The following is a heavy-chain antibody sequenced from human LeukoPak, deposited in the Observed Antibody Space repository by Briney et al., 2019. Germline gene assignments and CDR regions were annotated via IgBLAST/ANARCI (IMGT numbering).Heavy chain of an antibody. J-gene: IGHJ4*02. CDR1: GFTFSSYA. V-gene: IGHV3-64D*09. D-gene: IGHD3-10*01. CDR3: VKDYYGSGSYGVPYFDY. Sequence: GGSLRLSCAASGFTFSSYAMSWVRQAPGKGLEYVSAISSNGGSTYYADSVKGGFTISRDNSKNTLYLQMSSLRAEDAAVYYCVKDYYGSGSYGVPYFDYWGQGTLVTVSS. CDR2: ISSNGGST.